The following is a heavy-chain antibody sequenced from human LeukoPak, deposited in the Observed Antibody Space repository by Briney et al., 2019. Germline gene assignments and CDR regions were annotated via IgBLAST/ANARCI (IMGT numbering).Heavy chain of an antibody. D-gene: IGHD6-6*01. CDR3: ARSLSSSSRYGMDV. CDR2: ITSRDSYT. CDR1: GLTHSNFY. J-gene: IGHJ6*02. Sequence: GGSLTLSCTASGLTHSNFYMSWTRQAPGKGRECISYITSRDSYTSYAHSVKGLHTISRDNAKNSLYLQMNSLRAVDTAVYFCARSLSSSSRYGMDVWGQGTTVTVS. V-gene: IGHV3-11*06.